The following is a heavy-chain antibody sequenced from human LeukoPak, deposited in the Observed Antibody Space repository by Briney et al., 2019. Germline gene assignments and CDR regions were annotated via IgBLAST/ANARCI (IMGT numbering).Heavy chain of an antibody. D-gene: IGHD3-22*01. CDR3: ARDPRDSSGYAL. CDR1: GYTFTSYY. Sequence: ASVTVSYKASGYTFTSYYMHWVRQAPGQGAEWMGIINPSGGSTSYAQKFQGRVTMTRGTSTSTVYMELSSLRSEDTAVYYCARDPRDSSGYALWGQGTLVTVSS. J-gene: IGHJ4*02. V-gene: IGHV1-46*01. CDR2: INPSGGST.